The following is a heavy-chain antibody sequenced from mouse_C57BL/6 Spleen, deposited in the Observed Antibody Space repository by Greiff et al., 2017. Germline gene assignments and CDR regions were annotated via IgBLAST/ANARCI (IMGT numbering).Heavy chain of an antibody. CDR2: ISNGGGST. Sequence: DVKLVESGGGLVQPGGSLKLSCAASGFTFSDYYMYWVRQTPEKRLEWVAYISNGGGSTYYPDTVKGRFTISRDNAKNTLYLQMSRLKSEDTAMYYCARPYYGYDNAMDYWGQGTSVTVSS. V-gene: IGHV5-12*01. CDR1: GFTFSDYY. J-gene: IGHJ4*01. CDR3: ARPYYGYDNAMDY. D-gene: IGHD2-9*01.